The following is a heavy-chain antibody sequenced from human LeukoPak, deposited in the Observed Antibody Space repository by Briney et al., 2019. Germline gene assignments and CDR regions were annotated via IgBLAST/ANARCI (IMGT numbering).Heavy chain of an antibody. Sequence: ASVKVSCTASGYTFTGYYMHWVRQAPGQGLEWMGWINPNSGDTHYAQKFQGRVTMTGDTSISTAYMELSRLRSDDTAVYYCARVVLSEGARFDYWGPGTLVTVSS. V-gene: IGHV1-2*02. J-gene: IGHJ4*01. CDR3: ARVVLSEGARFDY. D-gene: IGHD4/OR15-4a*01. CDR1: GYTFTGYY. CDR2: INPNSGDT.